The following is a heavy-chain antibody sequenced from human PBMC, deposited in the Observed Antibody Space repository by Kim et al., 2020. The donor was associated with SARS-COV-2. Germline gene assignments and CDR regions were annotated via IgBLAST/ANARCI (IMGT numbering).Heavy chain of an antibody. V-gene: IGHV3-33*01. D-gene: IGHD6-19*01. J-gene: IGHJ4*02. Sequence: AASVKGRFTISRDNSKNTLYLQMNSRRAEDTAVYYCARDHYSSGWYYFDYWGQGTLVTVSS. CDR3: ARDHYSSGWYYFDY.